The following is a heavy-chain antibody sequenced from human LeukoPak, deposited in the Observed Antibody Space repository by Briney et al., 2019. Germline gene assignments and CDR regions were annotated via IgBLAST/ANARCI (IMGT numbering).Heavy chain of an antibody. CDR1: GGSFSGYY. V-gene: IGHV4-34*01. Sequence: PSETLSLTCAVYGGSFSGYYWSWIRQPPGKGLEWIGEINHSGSTNYNPSLKSRVTISVETSKNKFSLKLSSVTAADTSVYYCATLTGCSSTSDDYWGQGTLVTVSS. D-gene: IGHD6-13*01. CDR3: ATLTGCSSTSDDY. CDR2: INHSGST. J-gene: IGHJ4*02.